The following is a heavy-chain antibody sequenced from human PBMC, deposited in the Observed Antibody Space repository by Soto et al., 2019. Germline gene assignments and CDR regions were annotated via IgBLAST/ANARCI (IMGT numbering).Heavy chain of an antibody. CDR3: ARGGSGYVWFNEF. CDR2: IIPVFSTA. V-gene: IGHV1-69*01. CDR1: GGLFSSYA. D-gene: IGHD3-22*01. Sequence: QEQLVQSGAEVKKPGSSVKVTCKASGGLFSSYAISWVRQAPGQGLEWMGGIIPVFSTAYYAQKFQGRVTITADESTNTAYMELSSLRSEDTAMYYCARGGSGYVWFNEFWGQGSLVTVSS. J-gene: IGHJ4*02.